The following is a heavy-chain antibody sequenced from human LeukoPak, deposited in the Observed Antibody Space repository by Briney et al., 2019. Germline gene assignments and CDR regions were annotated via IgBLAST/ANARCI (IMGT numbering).Heavy chain of an antibody. CDR1: GYTFTSYY. CDR3: ARTDPYYYDSSGYYFFDY. CDR2: INPSGGST. J-gene: IGHJ4*02. V-gene: IGHV1-46*01. D-gene: IGHD3-22*01. Sequence: ASVKVSCKASGYTFTSYYMHWVRQAPGQGLEWMGIINPSGGSTSYAQKFQGRVTSTSDMSTSTVYMELSSLRFEETAVYYCARTDPYYYDSSGYYFFDYWGQGTLVTVSS.